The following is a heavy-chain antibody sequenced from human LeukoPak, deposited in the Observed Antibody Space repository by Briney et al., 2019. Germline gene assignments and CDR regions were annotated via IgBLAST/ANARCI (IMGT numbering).Heavy chain of an antibody. CDR1: GGSISSYY. CDR2: IYYSGST. CDR3: ARHGYYYGSGSYTD. J-gene: IGHJ4*02. Sequence: SETLSLTCTVSGGSISSYYWSWIRQPPGKGLEWIGYIYYSGSTNYNPSLKSRVTISVDTSKNQFSLKLSSVTAADTAVYYCARHGYYYGSGSYTDWGQGALVTVSS. D-gene: IGHD3-10*01. V-gene: IGHV4-59*08.